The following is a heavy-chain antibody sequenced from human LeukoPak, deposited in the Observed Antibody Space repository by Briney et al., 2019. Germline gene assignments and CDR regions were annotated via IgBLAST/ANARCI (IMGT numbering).Heavy chain of an antibody. J-gene: IGHJ5*02. D-gene: IGHD3-10*01. CDR3: ARDSGTTGEVKFDP. Sequence: ASETLSLTCTVSGGSISSYYWSWIRQPPGKGLEWIGYIYNSGSTTYNPSLKSRVTMSVDTSKNQFSLKLSSVTAADTAVYYCARDSGTTGEVKFDPWGQGTLVTVSS. CDR1: GGSISSYY. V-gene: IGHV4-59*12. CDR2: IYNSGST.